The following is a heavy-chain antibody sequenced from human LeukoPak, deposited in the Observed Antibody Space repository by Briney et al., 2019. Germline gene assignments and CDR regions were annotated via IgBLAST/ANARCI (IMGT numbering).Heavy chain of an antibody. D-gene: IGHD3-3*01. CDR3: AKEGDFWSGYYTYYFDY. CDR1: GFTFSSYG. J-gene: IGHJ4*02. V-gene: IGHV3-30*18. Sequence: GGSLRLSCAASGFTFSSYGMHWVRQAPGKRLEWVAVISYDGSNKYYADSVKGRFTISRDNSKNTLYLQMNSLRAEDTAVYYCAKEGDFWSGYYTYYFDYWGQGTLVTVSS. CDR2: ISYDGSNK.